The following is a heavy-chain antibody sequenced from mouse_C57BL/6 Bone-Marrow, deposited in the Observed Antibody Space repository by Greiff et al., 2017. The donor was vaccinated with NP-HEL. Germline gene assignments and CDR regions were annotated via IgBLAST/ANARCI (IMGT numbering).Heavy chain of an antibody. CDR2: IDPSDSYT. V-gene: IGHV1-69*01. D-gene: IGHD1-1*01. CDR1: GYTFTSYW. Sequence: QVQLQQPGAELVMPGASVKLSCKASGYTFTSYWMHWVKQRPGQGLEWIGEIDPSDSYTNYNQKFKGKSTLTVDKSSSTAYMQLSSLTSEDSAVYYCARSVYYGSEGDYWGQGTTLTVSS. CDR3: ARSVYYGSEGDY. J-gene: IGHJ2*01.